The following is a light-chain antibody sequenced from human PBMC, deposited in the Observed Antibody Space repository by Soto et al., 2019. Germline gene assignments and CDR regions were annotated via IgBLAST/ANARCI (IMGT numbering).Light chain of an antibody. CDR3: QHYNSFWT. CDR1: QSISSW. Sequence: DIQMTQSPSTLSASVGDRVTITCRASQSISSWLAWYQQKPGKAPNLLIYDASSLESGVPSRFSGSGSGTEFTLTISSLQPVDYATYYCQHYNSFWTFGQGTKVDIK. CDR2: DAS. V-gene: IGKV1-5*01. J-gene: IGKJ1*01.